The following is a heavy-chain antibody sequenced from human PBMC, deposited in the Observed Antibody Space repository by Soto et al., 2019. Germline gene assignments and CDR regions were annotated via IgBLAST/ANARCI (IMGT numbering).Heavy chain of an antibody. Sequence: PGGSLRLSCAASGFTFISYGIHFFRHAPCKGLEWVAVISYDGSNKYYADSVKGRFTISRDNSKNTLYLQMNSLRAEDTAVYYCAKGVQSHFDYWGQGTLVTVSS. CDR1: GFTFISYG. D-gene: IGHD1-1*01. CDR3: AKGVQSHFDY. J-gene: IGHJ4*02. CDR2: ISYDGSNK. V-gene: IGHV3-30*18.